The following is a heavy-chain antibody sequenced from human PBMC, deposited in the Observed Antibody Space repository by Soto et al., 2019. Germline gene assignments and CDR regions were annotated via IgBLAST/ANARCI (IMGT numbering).Heavy chain of an antibody. Sequence: PXETLSLPCTVSGGSISSYYWSWIRQPPGKGLEWIGYIYYSGSTNYNPSLKSRVTISVDTSKNQFSLKLSSVTAADTAVYYCARERKGRGYSLFDYWGQGTLVTVSS. D-gene: IGHD5-18*01. V-gene: IGHV4-59*01. CDR3: ARERKGRGYSLFDY. CDR2: IYYSGST. J-gene: IGHJ4*02. CDR1: GGSISSYY.